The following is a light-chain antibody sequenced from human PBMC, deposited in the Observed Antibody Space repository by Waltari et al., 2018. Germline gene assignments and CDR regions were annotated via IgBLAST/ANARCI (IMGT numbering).Light chain of an antibody. V-gene: IGLV2-23*02. CDR3: CSYASSSPRLI. J-gene: IGLJ2*01. CDR2: EVL. Sequence: QSALTQPASVSGSLGQSISISCSGTYSNVGSYYLVTLYHQRPGEAPKPLIYEVLKRPSGISNRFSGSKSGNAASLTISALQPEDEGTYYCCSYASSSPRLIFGGGTELSVL. CDR1: YSNVGSYYL.